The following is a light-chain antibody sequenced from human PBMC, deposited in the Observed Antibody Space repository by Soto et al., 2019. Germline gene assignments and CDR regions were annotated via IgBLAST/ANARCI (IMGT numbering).Light chain of an antibody. CDR3: QQYGNSFT. J-gene: IGKJ4*01. CDR1: QSVSSSY. V-gene: IGKV3-20*01. CDR2: GAS. Sequence: ILLAQSPGTLSLSPGERATLSCRASQSVSSSYLAWYQQTPGEAPRLLIYGASSRATGIPDRLSGSGSGTDFTITISRLEPEDFAVYYCQQYGNSFTFGGGTKVDIK.